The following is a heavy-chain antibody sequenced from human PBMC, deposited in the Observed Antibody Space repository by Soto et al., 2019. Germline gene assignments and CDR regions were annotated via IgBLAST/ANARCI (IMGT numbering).Heavy chain of an antibody. CDR2: MSAHNGNT. Sequence: QVHLVQSGAEVKKPGASVKVSCKASGYTFTSYGITWVRQAPGQGLEWMGRMSAHNGNTDYAQKLQGRVIVTRDTSTTTAYMELRSLISDAAAVYYCARGSYVDYWGQGALVTVSS. J-gene: IGHJ4*02. CDR3: ARGSYVDY. D-gene: IGHD3-10*01. CDR1: GYTFTSYG. V-gene: IGHV1-18*01.